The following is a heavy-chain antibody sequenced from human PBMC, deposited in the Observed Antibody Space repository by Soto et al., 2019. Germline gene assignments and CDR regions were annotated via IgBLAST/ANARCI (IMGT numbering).Heavy chain of an antibody. J-gene: IGHJ4*01. D-gene: IGHD3-3*02. Sequence: SDSLSLSCAFSGYSINSSHGWGWVSHPPGKGLEWIGQISHSGSTNYNPSLTSRVTISVDKSKNHFSLKLTSVTAADTAVYYCAARHFWSGPWTHTRLDYWGHGTLVTVYS. CDR2: ISHSGST. CDR3: AARHFWSGPWTHTRLDY. CDR1: GYSINSSHG. V-gene: IGHV4-4*02.